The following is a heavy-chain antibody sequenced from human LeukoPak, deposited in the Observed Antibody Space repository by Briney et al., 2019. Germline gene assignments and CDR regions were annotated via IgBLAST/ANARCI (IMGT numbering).Heavy chain of an antibody. Sequence: GGSLRLSCAASGFTFSSYWMSWVRRAPGKGLEWVANIKQDGSEKYYVDSVKGRFTISRDNAKNSLYLQMNSLRAEDTAVYYCARGRRPDSSGWYLEDYYYGMDVWGQGTTVTVSS. V-gene: IGHV3-7*01. D-gene: IGHD6-19*01. J-gene: IGHJ6*02. CDR3: ARGRRPDSSGWYLEDYYYGMDV. CDR1: GFTFSSYW. CDR2: IKQDGSEK.